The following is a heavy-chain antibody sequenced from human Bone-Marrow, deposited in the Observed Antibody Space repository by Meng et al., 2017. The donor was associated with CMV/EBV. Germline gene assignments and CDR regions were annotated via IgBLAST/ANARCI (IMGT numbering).Heavy chain of an antibody. Sequence: ASVKVSCKASGYTFTSYYMHWVRQAPGQGLEWMGIINPSGGSTSYAQKFQGRVTMTRDTSISTAYMELSRLRSDDTAVYYCARDRTPDFDAFDIWGQGTMVTVSS. CDR1: GYTFTSYY. CDR2: INPSGGST. V-gene: IGHV1-46*01. CDR3: ARDRTPDFDAFDI. D-gene: IGHD4-23*01. J-gene: IGHJ3*02.